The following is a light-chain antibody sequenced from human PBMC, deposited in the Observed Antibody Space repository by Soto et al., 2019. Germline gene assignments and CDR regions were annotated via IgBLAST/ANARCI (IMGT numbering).Light chain of an antibody. Sequence: QSVLIQPPSVSGSPGQSITISCTGTSSDVGLYDYVSWYQQHPGKAPQLMIYAVSNRPSGVSNRFSASKSGNTASLFISGLQDEEEADYYCSSYKSDSSYVFGSGTKVTV. CDR2: AVS. J-gene: IGLJ1*01. V-gene: IGLV2-14*01. CDR1: SSDVGLYDY. CDR3: SSYKSDSSYV.